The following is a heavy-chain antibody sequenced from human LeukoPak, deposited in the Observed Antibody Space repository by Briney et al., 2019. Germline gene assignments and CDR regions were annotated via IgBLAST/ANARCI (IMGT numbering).Heavy chain of an antibody. CDR3: ARGQWAYYMDV. CDR1: GFTFSSYW. D-gene: IGHD2-8*01. CDR2: INTDGSST. J-gene: IGHJ6*03. V-gene: IGHV3-74*01. Sequence: GGSLRLSCAASGFTFSSYWMRWVRQAPGKGLVWVSRINTDGSSTSYADSVKGRFTISRDNAKNTLYLQMNSLRAEDTAVYYCARGQWAYYMDVWGKGTTVTVSS.